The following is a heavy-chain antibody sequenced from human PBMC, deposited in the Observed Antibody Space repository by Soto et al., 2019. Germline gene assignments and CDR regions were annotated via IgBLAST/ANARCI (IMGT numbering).Heavy chain of an antibody. CDR2: IYYRGST. J-gene: IGHJ5*02. CDR1: GGSISSYY. D-gene: IGHD3-3*01. Sequence: SETLSLTCTVSGGSISSYYWSWIRQPPGKGLEWIGYIYYRGSTNYNPSLKILVTISVDTSKNQFSLKLSSVTAADTAVYYCASTTYDFWSGYSGWFDPWGQGTLVTVSS. V-gene: IGHV4-59*08. CDR3: ASTTYDFWSGYSGWFDP.